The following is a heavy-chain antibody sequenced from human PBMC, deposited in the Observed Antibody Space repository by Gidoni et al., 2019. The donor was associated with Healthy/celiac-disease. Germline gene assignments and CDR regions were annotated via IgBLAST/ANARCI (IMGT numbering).Heavy chain of an antibody. CDR3: AKLGYCSGGSCYGDWYFDL. V-gene: IGHV3-23*01. D-gene: IGHD2-15*01. Sequence: EVQLLESGGGLVQPGGSLRLSCAASGFTFSSYALSWVRQAPGKGLEWVSAISGSGGSTYYADSVKGRFTISRDNSKNTLDLQMNSLRAEDTAVYYCAKLGYCSGGSCYGDWYFDLWGRGTLVTVSS. CDR2: ISGSGGST. CDR1: GFTFSSYA. J-gene: IGHJ2*01.